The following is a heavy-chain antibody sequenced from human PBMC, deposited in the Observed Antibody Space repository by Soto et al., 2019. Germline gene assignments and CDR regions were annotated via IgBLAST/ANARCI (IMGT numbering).Heavy chain of an antibody. V-gene: IGHV1-46*02. Sequence: ASVKVSCKPSGYTLNTYYLHWVRQAPGQGLEWMGIIHPSGGGSTYAQKFLGRVTMTRDTSTSTVFMELSSLRSADTAVYYCARVGHIAVVTASFDYWGQGTLVTVSS. J-gene: IGHJ4*02. CDR2: IHPSGGGS. CDR1: GYTLNTYY. CDR3: ARVGHIAVVTASFDY. D-gene: IGHD2-21*02.